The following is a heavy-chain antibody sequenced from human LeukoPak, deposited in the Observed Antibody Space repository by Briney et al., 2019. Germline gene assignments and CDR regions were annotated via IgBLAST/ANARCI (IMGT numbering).Heavy chain of an antibody. CDR2: ISYYGSNK. J-gene: IGHJ6*04. D-gene: IGHD3/OR15-3a*01. CDR3: ARPLGRDYYYGMDV. Sequence: GRSLRLSCAASGFTFSSYAMHWVRQAPGKGLEWVAVISYYGSNKYYADSVKGRFTISRDNSKNTLYLQMNSLRAEDTAVYYCARPLGRDYYYGMDVWGKGTTVTVSS. CDR1: GFTFSSYA. V-gene: IGHV3-30*04.